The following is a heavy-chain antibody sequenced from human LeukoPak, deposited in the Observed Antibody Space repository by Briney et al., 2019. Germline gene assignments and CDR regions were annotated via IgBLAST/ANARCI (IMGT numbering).Heavy chain of an antibody. CDR2: ILYTGST. D-gene: IGHD3-16*01. CDR3: ARRSVWSHFLDY. J-gene: IGHJ4*02. CDR1: GGSISTYY. V-gene: IGHV4-59*01. Sequence: SETLSLTCTVSGGSISTYYWSWIRQPPGKGLEWIGNILYTGSTKYNPSLKSRVTISVDTSKKQFSLKLTSVTAADTAVYYCARRSVWSHFLDYWGQGTLVTVSS.